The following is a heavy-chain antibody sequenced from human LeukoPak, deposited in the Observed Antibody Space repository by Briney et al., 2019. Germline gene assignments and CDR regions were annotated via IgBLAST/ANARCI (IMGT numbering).Heavy chain of an antibody. V-gene: IGHV1-8*01. CDR1: GYTLTSYD. CDR3: ARGPQKAYDIVSGSYRYHFDY. J-gene: IGHJ4*02. Sequence: ASVKVSCKASGYTLTSYDINWVRQATGQGLEWMGWMNPDSSDTGYAQKFQGRVTMTRNTFISTAYMELSSLRSEDTAVYYCARGPQKAYDIVSGSYRYHFDYWGQGTLVTVSS. D-gene: IGHD3-16*02. CDR2: MNPDSSDT.